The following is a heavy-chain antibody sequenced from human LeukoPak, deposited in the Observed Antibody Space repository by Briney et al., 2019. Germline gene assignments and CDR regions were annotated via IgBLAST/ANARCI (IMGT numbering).Heavy chain of an antibody. CDR2: IYHSGST. Sequence: SETLSLTCAVSGGAISSGGYSWSWIRQPPGQGLEWIGYIYHSGSTYYNPSLKSRVTISVDRSKNQFSLKLSSVTAADTAVYYCARDYYGSGSYHWFDPWGQGTLVTVSS. D-gene: IGHD3-10*01. V-gene: IGHV4-30-2*01. CDR1: GGAISSGGYS. J-gene: IGHJ5*02. CDR3: ARDYYGSGSYHWFDP.